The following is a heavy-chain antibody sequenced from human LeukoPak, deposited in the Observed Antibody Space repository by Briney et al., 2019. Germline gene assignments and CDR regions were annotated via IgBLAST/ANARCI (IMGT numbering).Heavy chain of an antibody. CDR1: GFTFSSNG. Sequence: LSGGSLRLSCVASGFTFSSNGMHWVRQAPGKGLEWVTFIQYDGSKKYYADSVKGRFTISRDNSKNTLYLEMNSLRAEDTAVYYCAKLLNDYGDYYFDYWGQGTLVTVSS. J-gene: IGHJ4*02. V-gene: IGHV3-30*02. CDR2: IQYDGSKK. CDR3: AKLLNDYGDYYFDY. D-gene: IGHD4-17*01.